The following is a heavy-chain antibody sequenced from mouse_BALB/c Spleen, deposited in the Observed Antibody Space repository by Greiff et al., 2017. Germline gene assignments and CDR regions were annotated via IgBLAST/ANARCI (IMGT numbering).Heavy chain of an antibody. D-gene: IGHD2-3*01. CDR3: AREGDGPWFAY. CDR1: GYSFTSYY. J-gene: IGHJ3*01. Sequence: VQLQQSGPELVKPGASVKISCKASGYSFTSYYIHWVKQRPGQGLEWIGYINPSTGYTEYNQKFKDKATLTADKSSSTAYMQLSSLTSEDSAVYYCAREGDGPWFAYWGQGTLVTVSA. V-gene: IGHV1S26*01. CDR2: INPSTGYT.